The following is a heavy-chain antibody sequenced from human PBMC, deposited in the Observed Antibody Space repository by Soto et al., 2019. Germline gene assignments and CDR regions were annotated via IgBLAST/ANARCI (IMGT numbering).Heavy chain of an antibody. CDR3: ARPASGGSRDAFDV. V-gene: IGHV5-10-1*01. Sequence: GESLKISCKAAGYKFTTFWLNWVRQTPGKGLEWLGRIDPTDSFTNYSPPFEGHVTISVNRSISTAYLQWNSLQASDTAIYYCARPASGGSRDAFDVWGQGTTVTVSS. D-gene: IGHD2-15*01. CDR2: IDPTDSFT. CDR1: GYKFTTFW. J-gene: IGHJ3*01.